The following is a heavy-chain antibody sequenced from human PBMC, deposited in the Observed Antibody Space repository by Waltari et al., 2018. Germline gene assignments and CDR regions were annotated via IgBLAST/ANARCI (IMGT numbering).Heavy chain of an antibody. J-gene: IGHJ3*02. CDR1: GFTFSSYS. V-gene: IGHV3-48*01. CDR3: ARGGRWELPSMGAFDI. D-gene: IGHD1-26*01. Sequence: EVQLVESGGGLVQPGGSLRLSCAASGFTFSSYSTNWVRQAPGKGLEWVSYISSSSSTIYYADSVKGRFTISRDNAKNSLYLQMNSLRAEDTAVYYCARGGRWELPSMGAFDIWGQGTMVTVSS. CDR2: ISSSSSTI.